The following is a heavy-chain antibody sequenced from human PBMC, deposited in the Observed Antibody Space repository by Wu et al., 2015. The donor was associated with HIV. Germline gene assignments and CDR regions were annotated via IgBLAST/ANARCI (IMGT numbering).Heavy chain of an antibody. CDR1: GDTFSSYA. D-gene: IGHD1-14*01. CDR2: IIPILGPA. CDR3: ARALSPYNSAPSVYYYMDV. Sequence: QVQLVQSGAEVKKPGSSVKVSCKSSGDTFSSYAFSWIRQAPGQGLEWMGGIIPILGPANYAQNFQDRVTITADESTTTAYLELSSLRSEDTAVYFCARALSPYNSAPSVYYYMDVWGKGTTVIVSS. J-gene: IGHJ6*03. V-gene: IGHV1-69*12.